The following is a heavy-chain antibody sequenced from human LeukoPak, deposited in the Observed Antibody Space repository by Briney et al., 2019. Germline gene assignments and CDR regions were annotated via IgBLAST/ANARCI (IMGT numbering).Heavy chain of an antibody. D-gene: IGHD1-1*01. CDR1: GFTFSSYA. J-gene: IGHJ4*02. V-gene: IGHV3-23*01. Sequence: GGSLRLSCAASGFTFSSYAMSWVRQAPGKGLEWVSAISGSDGTTYYADSVRGRFTISRDNSKYTLSLQMNSLRAEDTAVYYCARVDNWKYGHHDYWGQGTLITVSS. CDR3: ARVDNWKYGHHDY. CDR2: ISGSDGTT.